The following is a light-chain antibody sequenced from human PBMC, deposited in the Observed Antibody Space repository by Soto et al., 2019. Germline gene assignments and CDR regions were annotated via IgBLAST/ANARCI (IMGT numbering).Light chain of an antibody. CDR1: SSDVGGYNY. CDR2: DVS. V-gene: IGLV2-14*03. J-gene: IGLJ2*01. Sequence: QSALTQPASVSGSPGQSITISCTGTSSDVGGYNYVSWYQHHPGKAPKLMIYDVSNRPSGVSNRFSGSKSGNTASLTISGLQAEDEADYYCSSYTTRSTLYVVFGGGTKLTVL. CDR3: SSYTTRSTLYVV.